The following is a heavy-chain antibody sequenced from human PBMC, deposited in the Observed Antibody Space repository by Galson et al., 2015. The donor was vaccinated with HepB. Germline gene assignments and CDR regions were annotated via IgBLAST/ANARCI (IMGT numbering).Heavy chain of an antibody. V-gene: IGHV1-24*01. J-gene: IGHJ5*02. Sequence: SVKVSCKVSGYTLTELSMHWVRQAPGKGLEWMGGFDPEDGETIYAQKFQGRVTMTEDTSTDTAYMELSSLRSEDTAVYYCATTSGPRDYDILTGYPQFDPWGQVTLVTVSS. CDR1: GYTLTELS. CDR3: ATTSGPRDYDILTGYPQFDP. D-gene: IGHD3-9*01. CDR2: FDPEDGET.